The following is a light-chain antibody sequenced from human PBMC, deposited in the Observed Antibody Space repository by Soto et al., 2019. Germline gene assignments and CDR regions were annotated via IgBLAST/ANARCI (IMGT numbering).Light chain of an antibody. CDR3: QHYNSYPIT. CDR2: KAS. V-gene: IGKV1-5*03. Sequence: DIQMTQSPSTLSASVRDRVTITCRASQSISPWLAWYQQKPGKAPKLLLYKASSLESGVPSRFSGSGSGTEFTLTISSLQPEDFATYYCQHYNSYPITCGQGTLLEIK. J-gene: IGKJ5*01. CDR1: QSISPW.